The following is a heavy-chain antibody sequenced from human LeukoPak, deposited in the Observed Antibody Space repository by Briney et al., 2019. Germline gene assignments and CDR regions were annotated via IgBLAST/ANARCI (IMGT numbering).Heavy chain of an antibody. V-gene: IGHV3-23*01. CDR1: GFTFVGNA. CDR3: ARGGTCSRYSHFDY. J-gene: IGHJ4*02. D-gene: IGHD2-2*01. Sequence: GGSLRLSCAASGFTFVGNAVTWVRQAPGKGLEWVSGITGGRSTYYADSVKGRFTFSRDNSKDTLYLQMNSLRAEDTAVYYCARGGTCSRYSHFDYWGQGTLVTVSS. CDR2: ITGGRST.